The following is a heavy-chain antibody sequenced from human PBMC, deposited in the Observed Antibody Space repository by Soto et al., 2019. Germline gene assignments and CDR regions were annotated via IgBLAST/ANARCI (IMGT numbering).Heavy chain of an antibody. V-gene: IGHV3-23*01. CDR2: ISGSGVYT. CDR3: AKVWGGYCSGGTCYSPYYYYGMDV. J-gene: IGHJ6*02. Sequence: XGSLRLPFAASGFTFSSYAMTWVRQAPGRGLGWVSVISGSGVYTYSADSVKGRFTLSRDSSKNTLYLQMNSLRAEDTAVYYCAKVWGGYCSGGTCYSPYYYYGMDVWGQGTTVTVSS. CDR1: GFTFSSYA. D-gene: IGHD2-15*01.